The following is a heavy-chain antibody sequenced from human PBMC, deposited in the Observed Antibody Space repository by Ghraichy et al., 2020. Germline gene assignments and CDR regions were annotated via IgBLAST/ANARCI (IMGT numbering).Heavy chain of an antibody. Sequence: SETLSLTCTVSGGSISSSSYYWGWIRQPPGKGLEWIGSIYYSGSTYYNPSLKSRVTISVDTSKNQFSLKLSSVTAADTAVYYCARQSHEKKLGIGRDAFDIWGQGTMVTVSS. CDR2: IYYSGST. V-gene: IGHV4-39*01. J-gene: IGHJ3*02. D-gene: IGHD7-27*01. CDR3: ARQSHEKKLGIGRDAFDI. CDR1: GGSISSSSYY.